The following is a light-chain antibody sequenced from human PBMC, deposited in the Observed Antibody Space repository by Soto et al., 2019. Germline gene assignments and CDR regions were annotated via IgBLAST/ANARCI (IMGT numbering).Light chain of an antibody. CDR3: QQRHMWPIT. CDR1: QGVTTN. V-gene: IGKV3D-11*01. Sequence: EIVMTQSPGTLSVSPGERATLSCRAGQGVTTNFAWYQQKSGQSPRLLIYDVSIRATGIPDRFSGSGSGTDFTLTISSLEPEDSAVYYCQQRHMWPITFGQGTRLEIK. J-gene: IGKJ5*01. CDR2: DVS.